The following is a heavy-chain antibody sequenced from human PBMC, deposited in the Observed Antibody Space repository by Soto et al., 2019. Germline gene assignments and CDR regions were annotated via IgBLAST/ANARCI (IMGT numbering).Heavy chain of an antibody. CDR2: IIPIFGTA. V-gene: IGHV1-69*13. J-gene: IGHJ6*02. Sequence: SVKVSCKASGGTFSSYASSWVRQAPGQGLEWMGGIIPIFGTANYAQKFQGRVTITADESTSTAYMELSSLRSEDTAVYYCAIEVRAHYDSSGYYYFYYYGMDVAGQGT. CDR3: AIEVRAHYDSSGYYYFYYYGMDV. CDR1: GGTFSSYA. D-gene: IGHD3-22*01.